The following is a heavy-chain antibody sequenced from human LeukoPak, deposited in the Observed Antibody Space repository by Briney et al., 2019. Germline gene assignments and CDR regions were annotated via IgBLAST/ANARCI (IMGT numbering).Heavy chain of an antibody. CDR1: GVSISSSNW. V-gene: IGHV4-4*02. Sequence: SETLSLTCAVSGVSISSSNWWSWVRQPPGQGLEWIGEIYHSGSTNYNPSLKSRVTMSVDKSKNQFSLKLSSVTAADTAVYYCARHGDYFSWFDPWGQGTLVTVSS. D-gene: IGHD4-17*01. CDR2: IYHSGST. J-gene: IGHJ5*02. CDR3: ARHGDYFSWFDP.